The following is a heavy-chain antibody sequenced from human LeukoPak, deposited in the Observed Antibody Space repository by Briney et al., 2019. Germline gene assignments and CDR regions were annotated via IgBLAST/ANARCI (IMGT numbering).Heavy chain of an antibody. CDR3: ARREAEMATIQDPFDY. D-gene: IGHD5-24*01. CDR1: GFTFSSYW. V-gene: IGHV3-74*01. J-gene: IGHJ4*02. Sequence: GGSLRLSCAASGFTFSSYWMHWVRQAPGKGLVWVSRINTDGSSTSYADSVKGRFTISGDNAKNTLYLQMNSLRAEDTAVYYCARREAEMATIQDPFDYWGQGTLVTVSS. CDR2: INTDGSST.